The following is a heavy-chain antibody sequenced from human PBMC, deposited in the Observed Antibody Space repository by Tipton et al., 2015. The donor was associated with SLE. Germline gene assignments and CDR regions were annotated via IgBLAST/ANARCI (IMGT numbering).Heavy chain of an antibody. CDR2: ISSSSSTI. J-gene: IGHJ4*02. D-gene: IGHD3-22*01. CDR3: ARATYYYDSSGFPHFDY. CDR1: GFTFSSYS. Sequence: GSLRLSCAASGFTFSSYSMNWVRQAPGKGLEWVSYISSSSSTIYYADSVKGRFTISRDNAKNSLYLQMNSLRDEDTAVYYCARATYYYDSSGFPHFDYWGQGPLVTVSS. V-gene: IGHV3-48*02.